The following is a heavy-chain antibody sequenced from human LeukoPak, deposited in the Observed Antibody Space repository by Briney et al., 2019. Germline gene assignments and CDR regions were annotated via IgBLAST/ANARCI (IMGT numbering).Heavy chain of an antibody. J-gene: IGHJ4*02. V-gene: IGHV4-34*01. CDR3: AGFCSGGSCYRRYFDY. Sequence: SETLSLTCAVYGGSFSGYYWSWIRQPPGEGLEWIGEINHSGSTNYNPSLKSRVTISVDTSENQFSLKLSSVTAADTAVYYCAGFCSGGSCYRRYFDYWGQGTLVTVSS. CDR1: GGSFSGYY. D-gene: IGHD2-15*01. CDR2: INHSGST.